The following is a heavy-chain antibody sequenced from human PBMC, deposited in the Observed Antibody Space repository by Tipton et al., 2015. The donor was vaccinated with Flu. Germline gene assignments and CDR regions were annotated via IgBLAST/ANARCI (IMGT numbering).Heavy chain of an antibody. CDR1: GYSIGRGYY. J-gene: IGHJ4*02. Sequence: TLSLTCNVSGYSIGRGYYWGGIRPPPGKALEWIGNIGHDGTTYYNPSLQSRVTISMDTSKNHFSLKLSSVTTADAAVYFCARQRLLRAQVHSWGQGTLVTVSS. V-gene: IGHV4-38-2*02. CDR2: IGHDGTT. D-gene: IGHD4-17*01. CDR3: ARQRLLRAQVHS.